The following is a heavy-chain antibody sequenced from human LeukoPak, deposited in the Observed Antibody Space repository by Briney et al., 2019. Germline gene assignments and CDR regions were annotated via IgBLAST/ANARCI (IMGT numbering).Heavy chain of an antibody. V-gene: IGHV4-34*01. CDR1: GGSFSGYY. J-gene: IGHJ4*02. CDR3: ARGPSPDY. Sequence: SETLSLTCAVYGGSFSGYYWSWIRQPPGKGLEWIGEINHSGSTNYNPSLKSRVTISVDTSRNQFSLKLSSVTAADTAVYYCARGPSPDYWGQGTLVTVSS. CDR2: INHSGST.